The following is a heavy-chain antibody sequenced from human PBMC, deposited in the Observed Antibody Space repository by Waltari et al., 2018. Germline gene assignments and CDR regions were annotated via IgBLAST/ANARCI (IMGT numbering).Heavy chain of an antibody. V-gene: IGHV1-69*05. Sequence: VPLVQSGAEVKKPRSSVKVSCTASGGTFSSYATSWVRPAPGKGLEWMGGNITRVGTAKYAQKFQGRGTSSTDEARSTAYRERSSLRSEDTAVDYWARADLNYDDDGMDVGGQGTTVTGSS. CDR1: GGTFSSYA. J-gene: IGHJ6*02. CDR3: ARADLNYDDDGMDV. CDR2: NITRVGTA.